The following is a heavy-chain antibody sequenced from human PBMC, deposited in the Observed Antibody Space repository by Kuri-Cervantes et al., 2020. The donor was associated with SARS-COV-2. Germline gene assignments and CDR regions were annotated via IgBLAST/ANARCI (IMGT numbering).Heavy chain of an antibody. CDR3: ATDIAAAGTWEYAFDI. J-gene: IGHJ3*02. V-gene: IGHV1-18*01. CDR2: ISAYNGNT. CDR1: GYTFTSYG. Sequence: ASVKVSCKASGYTFTSYGISWVRQAPGQGLEWMGWISAYNGNTNYAQKLQGRVTMTTDTSTSTAYMELRSLRSDDTAVYCCATDIAAAGTWEYAFDIWGQGTMVTVSS. D-gene: IGHD6-13*01.